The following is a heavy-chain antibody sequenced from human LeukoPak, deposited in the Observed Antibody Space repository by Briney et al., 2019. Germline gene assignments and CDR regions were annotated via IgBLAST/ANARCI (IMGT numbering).Heavy chain of an antibody. CDR2: ISAYNGNT. V-gene: IGHV1-18*01. J-gene: IGHJ4*02. Sequence: GASVKVSCKASGYTFTSYGISWVRQAPGQGLEWMGWISAYNGNTNYAQKLQGRVTMTTDTSTSTAYMELRSLRSDDTAVYYCARIPLYYYDSSGYYSFDYRGQGTLVTVSS. CDR3: ARIPLYYYDSSGYYSFDY. CDR1: GYTFTSYG. D-gene: IGHD3-22*01.